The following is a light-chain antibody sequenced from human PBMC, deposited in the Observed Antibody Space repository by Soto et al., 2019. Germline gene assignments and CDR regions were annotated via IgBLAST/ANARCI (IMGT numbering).Light chain of an antibody. J-gene: IGLJ1*01. Sequence: QSVLTQPPSAYGTPGQRVTISCSGSSSNIGSNTVNWYQQLPGTAPKLLIYSNNERPSGVPDRFSGSKSGTSASPAISGLQSEDEADFYCAAWDDSLNAYVIGTGTKVTVL. V-gene: IGLV1-44*01. CDR2: SNN. CDR1: SSNIGSNT. CDR3: AAWDDSLNAYV.